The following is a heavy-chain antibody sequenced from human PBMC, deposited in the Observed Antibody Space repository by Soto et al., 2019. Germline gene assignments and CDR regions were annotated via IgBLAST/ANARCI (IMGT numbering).Heavy chain of an antibody. CDR2: INHSGST. J-gene: IGHJ3*02. V-gene: IGHV4-34*01. Sequence: PSKTLSLTCAVYGGSFSGYYWSWIRQPPGKGLEWIGEINHSGSTNYNPSLKSRVTISVDTSKNQFSLKLSSVTAADTAVYYCASPLPSMATIPGGAFEICGQGKMVTVS. D-gene: IGHD5-12*01. CDR3: ASPLPSMATIPGGAFEI. CDR1: GGSFSGYY.